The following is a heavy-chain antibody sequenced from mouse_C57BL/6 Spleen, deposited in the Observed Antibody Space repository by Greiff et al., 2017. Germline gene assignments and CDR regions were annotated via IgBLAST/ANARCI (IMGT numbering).Heavy chain of an antibody. CDR2: IDPSDSYT. CDR1: GYTFTSYW. D-gene: IGHD1-1*01. J-gene: IGHJ2*01. Sequence: VQLLQPGAELVKPGASVKLSCKASGYTFTSYWMQWVNQRPGQGLEWIGDIDPSDSYTNYNQKFKGKATLTIDTSSSTAYMQLSSLTSEDSAVYYCARRGREVPTVVAHDYWSHGTTRTV. CDR3: ARRGREVPTVVAHDY. V-gene: IGHV1-50*01.